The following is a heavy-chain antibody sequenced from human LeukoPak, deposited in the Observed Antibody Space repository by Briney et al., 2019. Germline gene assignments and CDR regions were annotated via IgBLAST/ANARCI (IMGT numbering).Heavy chain of an antibody. CDR2: IYYSGST. CDR3: ARGVVTFDY. D-gene: IGHD2-21*02. V-gene: IGHV4-59*01. CDR1: GGSISSYY. Sequence: SETLSLTCTVSGGSISSYYWSWIRQPPGKGLEWIGYIYYSGSTNYNPSLKRRVTISVDTSKNQLSLKLSSVTAADTAVYYCARGVVTFDYWGQGTLVTVSS. J-gene: IGHJ4*02.